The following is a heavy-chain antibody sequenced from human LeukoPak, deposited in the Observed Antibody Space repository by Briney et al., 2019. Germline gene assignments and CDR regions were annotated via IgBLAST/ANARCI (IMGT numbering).Heavy chain of an antibody. V-gene: IGHV3-30*18. J-gene: IGHJ6*03. D-gene: IGHD6-13*01. CDR1: GFTFSSYG. CDR2: ISYEGSNK. Sequence: GRSPRLSCAASGFTFSSYGMHRVRQAPAKGLERVGVISYEGSNKHYAHSVKGRFPIPRHNSKNTMYLQMTRLRAEETAVYYCAKDRMGSSSWYRWNYYYYYMDVWGKGTTVTVSS. CDR3: AKDRMGSSSWYRWNYYYYYMDV.